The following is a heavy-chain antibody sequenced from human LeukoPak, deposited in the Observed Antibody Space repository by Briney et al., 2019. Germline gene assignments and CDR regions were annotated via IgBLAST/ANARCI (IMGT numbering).Heavy chain of an antibody. CDR1: GYTFTGYY. CDR3: ARGSAARRYYYYYYGMDV. D-gene: IGHD6-6*01. J-gene: IGHJ6*02. Sequence: ASVKVSCKASGYTFTGYYMHWVRQAPGQGLEWMGWINPNSGGTNYAQKFQGRVTMTRNTSISTAYMELSSLRSEDTAVYYCARGSAARRYYYYYYGMDVWGQGTTVTVSS. CDR2: INPNSGGT. V-gene: IGHV1-2*02.